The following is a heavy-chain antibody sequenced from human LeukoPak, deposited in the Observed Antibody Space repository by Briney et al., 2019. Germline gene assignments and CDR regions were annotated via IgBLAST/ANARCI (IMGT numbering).Heavy chain of an antibody. J-gene: IGHJ6*03. D-gene: IGHD5-18*01. CDR3: ATDRSGGTAMVRRYYYYMDV. V-gene: IGHV1-69-2*01. Sequence: ASVKVSCKGSGYTFTDYYMHWVQQAPGKGLEWMGLVDPEDGETIYAEKFQGRVTITADTSTDTAYMELSSLRSEDTAVYYCATDRSGGTAMVRRYYYYMDVWGKGTTVTVSS. CDR2: VDPEDGET. CDR1: GYTFTDYY.